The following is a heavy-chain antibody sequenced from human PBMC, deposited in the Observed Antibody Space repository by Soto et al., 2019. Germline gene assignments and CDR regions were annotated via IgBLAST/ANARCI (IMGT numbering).Heavy chain of an antibody. Sequence: VKVSCKASGYTFTSYGISWVRQAPGQGLEWVGWTSAYNGNTNYAQKLQGRVTMTTDTSTSTAYMELRSLRSDDTAVYYCASGCSGGSCYFAFDIWGQGTMVTVSS. J-gene: IGHJ3*02. D-gene: IGHD2-15*01. CDR2: TSAYNGNT. CDR3: ASGCSGGSCYFAFDI. CDR1: GYTFTSYG. V-gene: IGHV1-18*01.